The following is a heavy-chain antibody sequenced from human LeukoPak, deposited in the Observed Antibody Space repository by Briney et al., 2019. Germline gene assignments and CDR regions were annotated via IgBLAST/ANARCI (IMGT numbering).Heavy chain of an antibody. CDR1: GFTFSSYS. Sequence: PGGSLRLSCAASGFTFSSYSMNWVRQAPGKGLEWVAFIRYDGSNKYYADSVKGRFTISRDNSKNTLYLQMNSLRAEDTAVYYCSKGSPAAPIKTDAFDIWGQGTMVTVSS. CDR3: SKGSPAAPIKTDAFDI. V-gene: IGHV3-30*02. D-gene: IGHD6-13*01. CDR2: IRYDGSNK. J-gene: IGHJ3*02.